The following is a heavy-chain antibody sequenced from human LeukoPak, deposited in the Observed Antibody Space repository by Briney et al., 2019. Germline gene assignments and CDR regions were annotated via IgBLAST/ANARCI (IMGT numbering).Heavy chain of an antibody. J-gene: IGHJ4*02. CDR3: AKSLNSGRYRNFDY. Sequence: GGSLRLSCAASGFTFSSYGMHWVRQAPGKGLEWVAVISYDGSNKYYADSVKGRFTISRDNSKNTLYLQMNSLRAEDTAVYYCAKSLNSGRYRNFDYWGQGTLVTVSS. V-gene: IGHV3-30*18. D-gene: IGHD6-19*01. CDR1: GFTFSSYG. CDR2: ISYDGSNK.